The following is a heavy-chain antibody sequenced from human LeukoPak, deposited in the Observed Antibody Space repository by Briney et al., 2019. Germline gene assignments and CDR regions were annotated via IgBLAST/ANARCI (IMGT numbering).Heavy chain of an antibody. CDR1: GFTFSSYW. CDR3: AREGGWTRDY. V-gene: IGHV3-7*01. CDR2: IKQDGSEK. J-gene: IGHJ4*02. Sequence: PGGSLRLSCAASGFTFSSYWMTWVRQAPGKGLEWVANIKQDGSEKNYVDSVKGRFTISRDNAKNPLSLQMHSLRAEDTAVYYCAREGGWTRDYWGQGTLVTVSS. D-gene: IGHD6-19*01.